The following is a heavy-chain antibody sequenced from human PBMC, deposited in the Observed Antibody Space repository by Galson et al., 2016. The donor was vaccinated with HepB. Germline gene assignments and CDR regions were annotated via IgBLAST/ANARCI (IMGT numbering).Heavy chain of an antibody. Sequence: SVKVSCKASGYNFNGYYICWRRQAPGQGPEWMAWINPDSGGTKSAEKFQGRVTMTSDPSISTAYMELRRLRSDDTAIYYCARDLLWFGELDWARHENRFDPWGQGTLVTVSS. CDR1: GYNFNGYY. J-gene: IGHJ5*02. V-gene: IGHV1-2*02. D-gene: IGHD3-10*01. CDR2: INPDSGGT. CDR3: ARDLLWFGELDWARHENRFDP.